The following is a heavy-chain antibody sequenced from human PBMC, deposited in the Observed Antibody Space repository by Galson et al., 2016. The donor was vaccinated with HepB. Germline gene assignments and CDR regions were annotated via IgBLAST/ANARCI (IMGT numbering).Heavy chain of an antibody. J-gene: IGHJ3*02. CDR1: GDSISEPDW. CDR3: ARREGVHYSDRSDLADDAFNI. D-gene: IGHD3-22*01. V-gene: IGHV4-4*02. Sequence: SETLSLTCSVSGDSISEPDWWIWVRQPPGKGLEWIGQIYPSGRTNYKPSLRSRVTILVDRSKNQFSLKLNSVTAADTAEYFCARREGVHYSDRSDLADDAFNIWGQGTMVTVSS. CDR2: IYPSGRT.